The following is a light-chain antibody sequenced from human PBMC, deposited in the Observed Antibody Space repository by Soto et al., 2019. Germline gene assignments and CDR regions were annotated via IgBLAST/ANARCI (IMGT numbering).Light chain of an antibody. CDR3: QSFDRSLAAL. J-gene: IGLJ2*01. Sequence: QSVLTQPPSVSGAPGQRVTISCSGAVYDVHWYQQLPGTAPKLLIHSNIHRPSGVPDRFSGTKSGASASLAITGLQAEDEAEYFCQSFDRSLAALFGGGTQLTVL. CDR2: SNI. CDR1: GAVYD. V-gene: IGLV1-40*01.